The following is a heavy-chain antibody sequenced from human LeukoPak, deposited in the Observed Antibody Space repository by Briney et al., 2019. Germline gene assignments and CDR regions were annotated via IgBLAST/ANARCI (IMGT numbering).Heavy chain of an antibody. CDR2: FNSDKGNT. V-gene: IGHV1-3*01. J-gene: IGHJ4*02. Sequence: GASVKVSRKASGYTFTNYAIHWVRQAPGQRLEWMGWFNSDKGNTEYSQKFQGRVIITRDTSASTAYMELSSLRPEDTAVFFCARGGPNSSGWTLDYWGQGTLVAVSS. D-gene: IGHD6-19*01. CDR3: ARGGPNSSGWTLDY. CDR1: GYTFTNYA.